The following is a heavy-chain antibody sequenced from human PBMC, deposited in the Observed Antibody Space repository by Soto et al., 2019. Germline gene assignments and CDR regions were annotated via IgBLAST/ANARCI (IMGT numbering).Heavy chain of an antibody. CDR2: ISWNSGSI. V-gene: IGHV3-9*01. CDR3: AKELFDY. Sequence: GGSLRLSCAASGFTFDDYAMHWVRQAPGKGLEWVSGISWNSGSIGYADSVKGRFTISRDNAKISLYLQMNSMRAEDTALYYCAKELFDYWGQGTLVTVSS. CDR1: GFTFDDYA. J-gene: IGHJ4*02.